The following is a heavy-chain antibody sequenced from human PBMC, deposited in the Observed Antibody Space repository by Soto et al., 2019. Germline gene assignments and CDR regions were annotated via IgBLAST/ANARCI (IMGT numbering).Heavy chain of an antibody. V-gene: IGHV3-64D*06. CDR2: VSTSGRST. CDR1: GFIFSEST. CDR3: VKQAHGLDGVAFDY. Sequence: QAGGSLRLSCSASGFIFSESTIYWVRQVPGKGLEAISAVSTSGRSTYYADSVKDRFTISRDNSKNTLFLQMGSLRPEDTAIYYCVKQAHGLDGVAFDYWGQRTQVTVSS. J-gene: IGHJ4*02. D-gene: IGHD3-16*01.